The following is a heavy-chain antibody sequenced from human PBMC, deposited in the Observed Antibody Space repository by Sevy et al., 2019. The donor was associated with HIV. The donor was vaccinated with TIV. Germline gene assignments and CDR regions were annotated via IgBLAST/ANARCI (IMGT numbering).Heavy chain of an antibody. CDR1: GFTFSSYW. CDR2: INSDGSST. D-gene: IGHD4-17*01. J-gene: IGHJ6*03. V-gene: IGHV3-74*01. Sequence: GGSLRLSCAASGFTFSSYWMHWVRQAPGKGLVWVSRINSDGSSTRYADSVKGRFTISRDNAKNTLYLQMNSLRAEDTAVYYCARVVSDYGDYVGYYYYMDVWGKGTTVTVSS. CDR3: ARVVSDYGDYVGYYYYMDV.